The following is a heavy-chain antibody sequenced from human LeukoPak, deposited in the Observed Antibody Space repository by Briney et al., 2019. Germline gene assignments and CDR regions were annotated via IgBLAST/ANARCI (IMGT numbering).Heavy chain of an antibody. V-gene: IGHV3-7*04. CDR2: IKQDGSEK. J-gene: IGHJ4*02. CDR1: GFTFSNYW. D-gene: IGHD5-24*01. Sequence: GGSLRLSCVVSGFTFSNYWMSWVRQAPGKELEWVANIKQDGSEKYYVDSVKGRFTISRDNAKNSLYLQMNSLRAEDTAVYYCARALGDGYEFDYWGQGTLVTVSS. CDR3: ARALGDGYEFDY.